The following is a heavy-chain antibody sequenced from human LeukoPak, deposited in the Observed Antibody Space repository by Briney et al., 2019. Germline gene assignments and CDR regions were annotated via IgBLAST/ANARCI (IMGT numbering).Heavy chain of an antibody. V-gene: IGHV4-34*01. J-gene: IGHJ4*02. Sequence: IPSETLSLTCAVYGGSFSGYYWSWIRQPPGKGLEWIGEINHSGSTNYNPSLKSRVTISVDTSKNQFSLKLSSVTAADTAVYYCARGTGYCSGGSCRYYFDYWGQGTLVTVSS. CDR2: INHSGST. D-gene: IGHD2-15*01. CDR1: GGSFSGYY. CDR3: ARGTGYCSGGSCRYYFDY.